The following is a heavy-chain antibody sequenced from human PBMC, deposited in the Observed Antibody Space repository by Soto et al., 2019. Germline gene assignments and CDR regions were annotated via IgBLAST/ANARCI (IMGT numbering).Heavy chain of an antibody. Sequence: VQLLESGGGLVQPGGSLRLSCAASGFPFSTYAMSWVRQAPGKGLEWVSTISPSSGGTYYADSVKGRFSISRDNSKNTLYLQMNSLRAEDAAVYYCAKRVSGGNYYFDYWGQGTLVTVSS. D-gene: IGHD2-15*01. CDR2: ISPSSGGT. V-gene: IGHV3-23*01. J-gene: IGHJ4*02. CDR1: GFPFSTYA. CDR3: AKRVSGGNYYFDY.